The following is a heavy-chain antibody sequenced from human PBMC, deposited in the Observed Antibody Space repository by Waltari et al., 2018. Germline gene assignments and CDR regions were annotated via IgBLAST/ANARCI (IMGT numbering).Heavy chain of an antibody. CDR3: AKENWNRAEYFQH. V-gene: IGHV3-9*01. J-gene: IGHJ1*01. Sequence: EVQLVESGGGLVQPGRSLRLSCAASGFTFDDYAMHWVRQAPGKGLEWVSGVRWNSGSIGYADSVKGRFTISRDNAKNSLYLQMNSLRAEDTALYYCAKENWNRAEYFQHWGQGTLVTVSS. CDR1: GFTFDDYA. D-gene: IGHD1-1*01. CDR2: VRWNSGSI.